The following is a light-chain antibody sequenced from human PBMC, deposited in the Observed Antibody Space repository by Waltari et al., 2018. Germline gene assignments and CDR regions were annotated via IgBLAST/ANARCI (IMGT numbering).Light chain of an antibody. Sequence: EIVMTQSPATLSVSPGERATLSCRASQSVNNNLAWYQQRPGQAPRLLIYGAFTRATGVPARFSGSGSGTEFTLTISSLQSEDLAVYYCQQYNNWYAFGQGTKLEIK. V-gene: IGKV3-15*01. CDR2: GAF. J-gene: IGKJ2*01. CDR1: QSVNNN. CDR3: QQYNNWYA.